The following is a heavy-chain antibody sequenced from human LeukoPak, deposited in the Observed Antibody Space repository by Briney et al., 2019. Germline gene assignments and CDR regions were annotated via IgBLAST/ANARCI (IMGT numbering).Heavy chain of an antibody. CDR3: AREPGHRGLGD. D-gene: IGHD3-10*01. CDR2: IYYSGST. CDR1: GRSVSSYY. V-gene: IGHV4-59*02. J-gene: IGHJ4*02. Sequence: SETLSLICTVSGRSVSSYYWGWIRQPAGKGLEWIWYIYYSGSTNYNPSLKSRLTIPVDTSKNQFSLKLSSVPAADTAVYYCAREPGHRGLGDWGQGTLVTVSS.